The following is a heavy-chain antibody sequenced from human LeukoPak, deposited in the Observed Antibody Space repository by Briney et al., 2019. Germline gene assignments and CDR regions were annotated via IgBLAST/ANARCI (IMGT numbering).Heavy chain of an antibody. CDR3: ARGGVARYYGSGSYYNAAYFDY. J-gene: IGHJ4*02. CDR2: INHSGST. D-gene: IGHD3-10*01. Sequence: KASEILSLTCAVYGGSFSGYYWSWIRQPPGKGLEWIGEINHSGSTNYNPSLKSRVTISVDTSKNQFSLKLSSVTAADTAVYYCARGGVARYYGSGSYYNAAYFDYWGQGTLVTVSS. V-gene: IGHV4-34*01. CDR1: GGSFSGYY.